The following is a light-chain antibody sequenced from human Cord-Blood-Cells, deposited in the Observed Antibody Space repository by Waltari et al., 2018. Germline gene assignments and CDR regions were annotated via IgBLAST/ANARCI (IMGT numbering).Light chain of an antibody. V-gene: IGKV3-20*01. CDR1: QSVSSSY. J-gene: IGKJ4*01. CDR2: GAS. CDR3: QQYGSSPLT. Sequence: EIELTQSPGTLSLSPGERATLSCRAIQSVSSSYLAWYQQKPGQAPRLLIYGASSRATGIPDRFSGSGSGTDFTLTISRLEPEDFAVYYCQQYGSSPLTFGGGTKVEIK.